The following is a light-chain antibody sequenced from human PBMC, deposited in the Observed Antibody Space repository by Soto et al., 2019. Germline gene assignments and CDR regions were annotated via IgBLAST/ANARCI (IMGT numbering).Light chain of an antibody. CDR2: QTS. CDR1: QSVSSY. CDR3: QQYGSSPPLT. J-gene: IGKJ4*01. Sequence: EIVLTQSPATLSLSPGERATLSCRASQSVSSYLAWYQQKPGQAPRLLIYQTSLRAAGIPARFSGSGSGTDFTLTISRLEPEDFAVYYCQQYGSSPPLTFGGGTKVDI. V-gene: IGKV3-20*01.